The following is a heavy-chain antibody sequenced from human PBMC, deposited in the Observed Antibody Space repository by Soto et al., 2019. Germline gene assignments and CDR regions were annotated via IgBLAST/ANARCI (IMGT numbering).Heavy chain of an antibody. Sequence: QVQLQQWGAGLLKPSETLSLTCAVYGGSFSGYYWSWIRQPPGKGLEWIGEINHSGSTNYNPSLKGRVTISVDTSKNQFSLKLSSVTAADTAVYYCAREWDSGYDSGAFDIWGQGTMVTVSS. D-gene: IGHD5-12*01. CDR1: GGSFSGYY. V-gene: IGHV4-34*01. CDR2: INHSGST. J-gene: IGHJ3*02. CDR3: AREWDSGYDSGAFDI.